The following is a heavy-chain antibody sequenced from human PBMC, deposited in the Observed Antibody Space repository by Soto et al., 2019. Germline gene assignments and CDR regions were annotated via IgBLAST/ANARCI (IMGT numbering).Heavy chain of an antibody. CDR2: IYSGGST. D-gene: IGHD5-18*01. Sequence: GGFQRLCCAASEVTVSNNYISWVRQATGKGLEWVSVIYSGGSTYYADSVKGRFTISRDNSKNTLYLQMNSLRAEDTAVYYCAGGGSGYSYGLDYWGQGTLVT. V-gene: IGHV3-66*01. CDR1: EVTVSNNY. J-gene: IGHJ4*02. CDR3: AGGGSGYSYGLDY.